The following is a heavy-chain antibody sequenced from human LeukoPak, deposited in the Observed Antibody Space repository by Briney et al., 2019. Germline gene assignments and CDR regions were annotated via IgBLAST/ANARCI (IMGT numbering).Heavy chain of an antibody. J-gene: IGHJ5*02. CDR3: ARAEVSGSSNWFDP. D-gene: IGHD1-26*01. CDR1: GFTFSSYW. V-gene: IGHV3-7*01. CDR2: IKQDGSEK. Sequence: GGSLRLSCAASGFTFSSYWMSWVRQAPGKGLEWVANIKQDGSEKYYVDSVKGRFTISRDNAKNSLYLQMNSLRAEDTAVYYCARAEVSGSSNWFDPWGQGTLVTVSS.